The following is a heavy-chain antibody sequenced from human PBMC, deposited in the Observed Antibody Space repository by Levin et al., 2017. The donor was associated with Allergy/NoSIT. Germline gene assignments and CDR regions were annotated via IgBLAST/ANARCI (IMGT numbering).Heavy chain of an antibody. CDR3: GRDLEGCSGCKPYYYMDV. CDR1: GASISRGFYY. J-gene: IGHJ6*03. V-gene: IGHV4-61*02. CDR2: IYVTGST. Sequence: SETLSLTCSVSGASISRGFYYWSWLRQPAGAGLEWIGRIYVTGSTNYSPSLKSRVTISLATSKDQVSLKINSVTAADTAAYYCGRDLEGCSGCKPYYYMDVWGKGTTVTVSS. D-gene: IGHD2-15*01.